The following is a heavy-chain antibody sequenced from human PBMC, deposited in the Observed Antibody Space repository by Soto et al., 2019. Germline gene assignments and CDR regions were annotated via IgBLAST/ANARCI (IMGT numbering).Heavy chain of an antibody. CDR3: ARERRNAFDY. Sequence: QVQLVESGGGVVQPGRSLRLSCAASGFTFSSYAMHWVRQAPGKGLEWVAVISYDGSNKYYADSVKGRFTISRDNSNTTLYLQMNSLGAEDTAVYYRARERRNAFDYWGQGTLVTVSS. J-gene: IGHJ4*02. D-gene: IGHD4-4*01. V-gene: IGHV3-30-3*01. CDR2: ISYDGSNK. CDR1: GFTFSSYA.